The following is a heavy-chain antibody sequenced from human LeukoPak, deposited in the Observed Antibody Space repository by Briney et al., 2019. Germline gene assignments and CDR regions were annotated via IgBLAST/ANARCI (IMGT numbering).Heavy chain of an antibody. Sequence: ASVKVSCEASGYTFTSYDINWVRQATGQGLEWMGWMNPNSGNTGYAQKFQGRVTMTRNTSISTAYMELSSLRSEDTAVYYCARERFGGAQDWFDPWGQGTLVTVSS. CDR1: GYTFTSYD. CDR2: MNPNSGNT. CDR3: ARERFGGAQDWFDP. J-gene: IGHJ5*02. D-gene: IGHD2-21*01. V-gene: IGHV1-8*01.